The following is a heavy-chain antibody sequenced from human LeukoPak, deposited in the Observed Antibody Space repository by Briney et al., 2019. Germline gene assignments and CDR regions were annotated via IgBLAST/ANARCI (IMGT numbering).Heavy chain of an antibody. V-gene: IGHV4-39*01. CDR1: GGSFSSNSYY. D-gene: IGHD3-22*01. CDR2: IYYSWRT. J-gene: IGHJ5*02. CDR3: ARLLYDRSGYYWFDP. Sequence: PSEALSLTCTVSGGSFSSNSYYWGWIRQPPGKGLEWIGSIYYSWRTYDNPSLNRRVTMSVDTSKNQFSLKLSSVTAADTAVYYCARLLYDRSGYYWFDPWGQGTLVTVSS.